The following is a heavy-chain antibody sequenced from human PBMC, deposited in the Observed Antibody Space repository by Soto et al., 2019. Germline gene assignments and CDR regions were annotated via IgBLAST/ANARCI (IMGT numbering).Heavy chain of an antibody. J-gene: IGHJ4*02. V-gene: IGHV3-23*01. CDR3: AKHLGISYSGGLDN. CDR1: GFTFSNYI. D-gene: IGHD1-26*01. Sequence: EVQLLESGGGLVQPGGSLRLSCEASGFTFSNYIMNWVRQFPGKGLEWVSAIHAGGGVTFYADSVKGRFTISRDDSRNTLYLQMDSLTAEDSAVYYCAKHLGISYSGGLDNWGQGTRITVSS. CDR2: IHAGGGVT.